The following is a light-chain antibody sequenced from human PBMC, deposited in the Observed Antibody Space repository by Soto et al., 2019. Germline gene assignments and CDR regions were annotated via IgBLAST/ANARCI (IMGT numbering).Light chain of an antibody. CDR3: QQANSFPYT. Sequence: DIQMTQSPSSVSASVGDRVTITCRASQGISNWLAWYQQVPGKAPKLLISGASSLQSGVPSRFSGRGSGTNFTLTISSLQPDDFAAYYCQQANSFPYTFGPGTKLEIK. CDR1: QGISNW. V-gene: IGKV1-12*01. J-gene: IGKJ2*01. CDR2: GAS.